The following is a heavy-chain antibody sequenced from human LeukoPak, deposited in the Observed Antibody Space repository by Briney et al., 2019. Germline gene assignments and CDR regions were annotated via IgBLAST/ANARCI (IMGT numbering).Heavy chain of an antibody. Sequence: SETLSLTCTVPGGSISSYYWSWIRQPAGKGLEWIGRIYTSGSTNYNPSLKSRVTMSVDTSKNQFSLKLSSVTAADTAVYYCASEAVLWFGEPLGYYYMDVWGKGTTVTVSS. J-gene: IGHJ6*03. CDR1: GGSISSYY. D-gene: IGHD3-10*01. CDR2: IYTSGST. V-gene: IGHV4-4*07. CDR3: ASEAVLWFGEPLGYYYMDV.